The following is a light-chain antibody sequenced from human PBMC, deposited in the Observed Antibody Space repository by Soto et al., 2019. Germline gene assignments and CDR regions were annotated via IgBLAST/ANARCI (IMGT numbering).Light chain of an antibody. J-gene: IGKJ5*01. CDR1: QSISSNY. CDR2: DAS. CDR3: QYYGSSHSNT. V-gene: IGKV3-20*01. Sequence: EIVLTQSPGTLSLSPGERATLSCRASQSISSNYLAWYQHKPGQAPRLLIYDASSKATGTPDRFSVIVSVTDFTLTISRLAPEDFAVYYCQYYGSSHSNTFGQGTRLENK.